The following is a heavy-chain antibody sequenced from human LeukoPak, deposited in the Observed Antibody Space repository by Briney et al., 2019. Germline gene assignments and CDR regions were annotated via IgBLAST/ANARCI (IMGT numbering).Heavy chain of an antibody. V-gene: IGHV3-20*04. CDR1: GFTFDDYA. CDR3: ARDGGYSYERDGMDV. CDR2: INWNGGST. J-gene: IGHJ6*02. D-gene: IGHD5-18*01. Sequence: SGGSLRLSCAASGFTFDDYAMHWVRQAPGKGLEWVSGINWNGGSTGYADSVKGRFTISRDNAKNSLYLQMNSLRAEDTAVYYCARDGGYSYERDGMDVWGQGTTVTVSS.